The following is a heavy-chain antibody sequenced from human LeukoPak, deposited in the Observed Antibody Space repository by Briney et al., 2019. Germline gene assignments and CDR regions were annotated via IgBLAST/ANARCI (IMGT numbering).Heavy chain of an antibody. J-gene: IGHJ4*02. CDR2: ISSSSSYI. D-gene: IGHD6-13*01. Sequence: GGSLRLSCAASGFTFSSYSMNWVREAPGKRLEWVSSISSSSSYIYYADSVKGRFTISRDNAKNSLYLQMNSLRAEDTAVYYCARSHGYSSSYFDYWGQGTLVTVSS. CDR3: ARSHGYSSSYFDY. CDR1: GFTFSSYS. V-gene: IGHV3-21*01.